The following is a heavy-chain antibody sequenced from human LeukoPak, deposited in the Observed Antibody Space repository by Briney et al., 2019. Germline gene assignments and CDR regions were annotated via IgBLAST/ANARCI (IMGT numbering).Heavy chain of an antibody. D-gene: IGHD4-23*01. Sequence: GGSLRLSCAASGFTFSSYAMHWVRQAPGKGLEWVAVISYDGSNKYYADSVKGRFTISRDNSKNTLYLQMNSLRAEDTAVYYCARERSLGGKFYYYGMVVWGQGTTVRVS. J-gene: IGHJ6*02. CDR3: ARERSLGGKFYYYGMVV. CDR2: ISYDGSNK. CDR1: GFTFSSYA. V-gene: IGHV3-30-3*01.